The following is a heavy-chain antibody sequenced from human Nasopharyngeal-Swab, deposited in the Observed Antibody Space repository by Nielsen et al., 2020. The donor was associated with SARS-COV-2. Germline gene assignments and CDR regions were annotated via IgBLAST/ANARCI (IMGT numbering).Heavy chain of an antibody. V-gene: IGHV1-24*01. Sequence: ASVKVSCEVSGFTLPELSIHWVRQAPGKGLEWMGGFDPEDGETIYAQKFQGRVTMTEDTSTDTAYMELSSLRSEDTAVYYCATSSPVVSSGNWFDPWGQGTLVTVSS. CDR2: FDPEDGET. CDR1: GFTLPELS. J-gene: IGHJ5*02. CDR3: ATSSPVVSSGNWFDP. D-gene: IGHD2-8*02.